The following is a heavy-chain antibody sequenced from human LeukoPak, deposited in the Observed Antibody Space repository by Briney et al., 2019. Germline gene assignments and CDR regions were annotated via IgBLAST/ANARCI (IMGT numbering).Heavy chain of an antibody. CDR3: TSWGDTTAEYFQR. V-gene: IGHV3-48*01. CDR2: ISSSSSTI. D-gene: IGHD2-21*02. J-gene: IGHJ1*01. CDR1: GFTFSSYS. Sequence: GGSLRLSCAASGFTFSSYSMNWVRQAPGKGLEWVSYISSSSSTIYYADSVKGRFTISRDNAENSLYLQMNSLRVEDTAVYYCTSWGDTTAEYFQRWGQGTLVTVSS.